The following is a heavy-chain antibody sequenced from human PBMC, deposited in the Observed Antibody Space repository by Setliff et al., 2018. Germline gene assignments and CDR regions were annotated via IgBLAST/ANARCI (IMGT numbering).Heavy chain of an antibody. D-gene: IGHD3-3*01. V-gene: IGHV4-39*07. J-gene: IGHJ6*04. CDR2: MYYSGSN. CDR1: GGSISSSDFY. CDR3: AGKKTNDFWSGYYDLGGDV. Sequence: PSETLSLTCTVSGGSISSSDFYWGWIRQPPGKGLEWIGSMYYSGSNDYNPSLKSRVTISLDTSKYQLSLKLSSVTAADTAVYYCAGKKTNDFWSGYYDLGGDVWGKGTMVTVSS.